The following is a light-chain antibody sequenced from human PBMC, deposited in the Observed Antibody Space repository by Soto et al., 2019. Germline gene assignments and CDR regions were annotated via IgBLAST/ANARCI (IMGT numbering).Light chain of an antibody. CDR3: QHRYNWPLT. Sequence: EVVLTQSPATLSLSPGEKAILSCRASQAINTYLGWYQQKPGQPPRLLIYDASNRASGIPARFSGSGSGTDFTLTIDTLESEYFAIYYCQHRYNWPLTFGAGTKVEIK. CDR1: QAINTY. J-gene: IGKJ4*01. CDR2: DAS. V-gene: IGKV3-11*01.